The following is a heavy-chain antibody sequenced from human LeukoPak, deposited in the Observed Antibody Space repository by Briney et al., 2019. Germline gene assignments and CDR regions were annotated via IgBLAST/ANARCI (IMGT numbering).Heavy chain of an antibody. D-gene: IGHD2-2*01. Sequence: GGSLRLSCATSGFTFSSYAMNWVRQAPGKGLEWVSAISGSGGDTYYADSAKGRFTISRDNSKNTLYLQMNSLRVEDTAVYYCAKPRDTTVVPARGHYAMDVWGQGTTVTVSS. CDR2: ISGSGGDT. CDR1: GFTFSSYA. J-gene: IGHJ6*02. V-gene: IGHV3-23*01. CDR3: AKPRDTTVVPARGHYAMDV.